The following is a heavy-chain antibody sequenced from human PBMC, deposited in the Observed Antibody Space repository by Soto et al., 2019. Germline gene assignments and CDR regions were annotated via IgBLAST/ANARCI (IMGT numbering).Heavy chain of an antibody. CDR1: GGTFSSYA. J-gene: IGHJ3*02. CDR3: ASYYYDSSGYLDDAFDI. V-gene: IGHV1-69*01. CDR2: VIPIFGTA. D-gene: IGHD3-22*01. Sequence: QVQLVKSGAEVKKPGSSVKVSCKASGGTFSSYAISWVRQAPGQGLEWMGGVIPIFGTANYAQKFQGRVTITADESTSTAYMELSSLRSEDTAVYYCASYYYDSSGYLDDAFDIWGQGTMVTVSS.